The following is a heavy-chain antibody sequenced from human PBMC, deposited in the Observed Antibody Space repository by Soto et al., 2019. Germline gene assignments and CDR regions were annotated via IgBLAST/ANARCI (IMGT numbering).Heavy chain of an antibody. CDR3: AREVGHMDV. V-gene: IGHV1-18*04. D-gene: IGHD2-2*01. CDR2: VRRYNGDT. J-gene: IGHJ6*02. CDR1: VYTFTTYG. Sequence: ASVKVSCKASVYTFTTYGINWVRQAPGQGLEWMGWVRRYNGDTTYEQKVQGRVTMTKDTSTTTAYLELRSLKSDDTALYYCAREVGHMDVWGQGTTGTVSS.